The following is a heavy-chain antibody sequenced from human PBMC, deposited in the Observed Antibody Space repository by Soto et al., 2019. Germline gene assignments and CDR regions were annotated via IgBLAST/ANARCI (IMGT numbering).Heavy chain of an antibody. CDR3: ARGRRCTNGVCPYYFDY. V-gene: IGHV1-8*01. D-gene: IGHD2-8*01. Sequence: ASGKVSCKASGYTFTSYDIKWVRQATGQGLEWMGWMNPNSGNTGYAQKFQGRVTMTRNTSISTAYMELSSLRSEDTAVYYCARGRRCTNGVCPYYFDYWGQGTLVTVSS. CDR1: GYTFTSYD. J-gene: IGHJ4*02. CDR2: MNPNSGNT.